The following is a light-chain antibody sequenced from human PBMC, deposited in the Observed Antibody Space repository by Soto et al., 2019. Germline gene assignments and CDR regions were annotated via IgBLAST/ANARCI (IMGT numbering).Light chain of an antibody. Sequence: DIQMTQSPSTLXXSVGDRVTLTCRASQNINSWLAWYQQRPGQAPILLIYDASTLESGVPSRFSGSESGIEFTLTINSLQPEDVATYYCQHYKRYPYTFGQGTKVEI. CDR1: QNINSW. V-gene: IGKV1-5*01. CDR2: DAS. J-gene: IGKJ2*01. CDR3: QHYKRYPYT.